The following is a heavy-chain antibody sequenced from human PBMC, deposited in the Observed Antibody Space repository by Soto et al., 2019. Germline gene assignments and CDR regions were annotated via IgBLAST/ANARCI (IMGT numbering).Heavy chain of an antibody. Sequence: PSETLSLTCAVSGYSISSGYYWGWIRQPPGKGLEWIGSIYHSGSTYYNPSLKSRVTISVDTSKNQFSLKLSSVTAADTAVYYCARGRYSYGGFDYRGQGTLVTVFS. D-gene: IGHD5-18*01. CDR1: GYSISSGYY. CDR2: IYHSGST. J-gene: IGHJ4*02. V-gene: IGHV4-38-2*01. CDR3: ARGRYSYGGFDY.